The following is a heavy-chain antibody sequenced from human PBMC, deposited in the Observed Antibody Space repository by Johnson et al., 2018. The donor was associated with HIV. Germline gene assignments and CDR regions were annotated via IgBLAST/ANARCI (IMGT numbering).Heavy chain of an antibody. CDR2: INWNGGDT. J-gene: IGHJ3*02. V-gene: IGHV3-20*04. CDR3: ATSTASDAFDI. Sequence: VQLVESGGGVVRPGGSLRLSCAASGFTFDDYGMSWVRQVPGKGLEWVSGINWNGGDTAYAGSVKGRFTISRDNAKSSLYLQMNSLRAEDTAVYYCATSTASDAFDIWGQGTMVTVSS. CDR1: GFTFDDYG. D-gene: IGHD1-1*01.